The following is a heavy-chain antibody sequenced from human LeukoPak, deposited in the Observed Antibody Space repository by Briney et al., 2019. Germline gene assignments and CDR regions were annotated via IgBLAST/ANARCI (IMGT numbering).Heavy chain of an antibody. Sequence: PSETLSLTCTVSGGSIRRGSYYWSWIRQPAGKGLEWIGRIYTSGSTNYNPSLKSRVTMSVDTSKNQFSLKLSSVTAADTAVYYCARDLVGSVGAHDYWGQGTLVTVSS. CDR2: IYTSGST. CDR3: ARDLVGSVGAHDY. CDR1: GGSIRRGSYY. J-gene: IGHJ4*02. V-gene: IGHV4-61*02. D-gene: IGHD1-26*01.